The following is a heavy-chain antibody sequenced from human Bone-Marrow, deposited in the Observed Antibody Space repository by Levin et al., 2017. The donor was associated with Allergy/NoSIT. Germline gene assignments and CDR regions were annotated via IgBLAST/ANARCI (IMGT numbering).Heavy chain of an antibody. CDR2: IEKDGNEM. Sequence: PGASVKVSCAASGFTFNLYWMNWIRQAPGKGLEWVANIEKDGNEMHYVDSVEGRFTISRDNAKIVLYLEMSSLRVEDTALYYCGTDVGIAVADRNYWGQGVLVTVSS. V-gene: IGHV3-7*01. J-gene: IGHJ4*02. CDR3: GTDVGIAVADRNY. D-gene: IGHD6-19*01. CDR1: GFTFNLYW.